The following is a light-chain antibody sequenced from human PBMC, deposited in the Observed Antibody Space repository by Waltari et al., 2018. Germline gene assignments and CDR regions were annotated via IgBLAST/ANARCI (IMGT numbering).Light chain of an antibody. CDR1: QGVSSS. V-gene: IGKV3-11*01. CDR2: DAS. CDR3: QQRSIWPIT. J-gene: IGKJ5*01. Sequence: EIVLTQSPPTLSLSPGERPTLSCRASQGVSSSLAWYQQKPGQAPRLLIYDASNRATGIPARFSGSGSGTDFTLTISSLEPEDFAVYYCQQRSIWPITFGQGTRLEIK.